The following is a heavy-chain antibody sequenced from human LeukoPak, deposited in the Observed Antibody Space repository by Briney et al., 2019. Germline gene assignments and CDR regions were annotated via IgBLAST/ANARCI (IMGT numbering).Heavy chain of an antibody. J-gene: IGHJ4*02. V-gene: IGHV3-7*04. CDR3: TRVGYIDEGIDY. CDR2: IKQDGSKK. CDR1: GFPFSSYW. D-gene: IGHD5-24*01. Sequence: GGSLGLACVASGFPFSSYWMTGVRQAPGKGLEWVANIKQDGSKKSYVDSVKGRFTISRDNAKNSLYLQMNSLRAEDTAIYYCTRVGYIDEGIDYWGQGTLVTVSS.